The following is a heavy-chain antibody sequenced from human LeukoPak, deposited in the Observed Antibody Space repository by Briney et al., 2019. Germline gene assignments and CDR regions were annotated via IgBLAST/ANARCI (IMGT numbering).Heavy chain of an antibody. V-gene: IGHV3-13*01. Sequence: PGGSLRLSCAASGFTFSRYDMHWVRQVTGKSLEWVSAIGIAADTFSPDSVKGRFIISRDNAKNSVYLQMNNLQAGDTAVYYCVRASPFGEFWGQGTLVTVSS. CDR3: VRASPFGEF. CDR2: IGIAADT. CDR1: GFTFSRYD. D-gene: IGHD2-21*01. J-gene: IGHJ4*02.